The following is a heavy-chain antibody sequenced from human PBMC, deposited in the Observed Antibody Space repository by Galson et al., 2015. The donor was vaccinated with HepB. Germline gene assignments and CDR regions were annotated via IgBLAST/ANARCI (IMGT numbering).Heavy chain of an antibody. CDR1: GYTFKNYD. CDR3: ARVVTGGAPYFAY. J-gene: IGHJ4*02. V-gene: IGHV1-18*01. CDR2: ISPYNGNT. D-gene: IGHD4-23*01. Sequence: SVKVSCKASGYTFKNYDISWVRQAPGQGLEWMGWISPYNGNTNYEQKLQGRVTMTTDTSTTTAYMDLRSLRSDDTAVYYCARVVTGGAPYFAYWGQGTLVTVSS.